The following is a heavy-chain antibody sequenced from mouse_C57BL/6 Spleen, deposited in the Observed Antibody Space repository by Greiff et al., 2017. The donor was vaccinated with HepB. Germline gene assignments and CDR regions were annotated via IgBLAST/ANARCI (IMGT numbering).Heavy chain of an antibody. CDR3: ARGLYYGNYDYAMDY. V-gene: IGHV1-4*01. D-gene: IGHD2-1*01. Sequence: QVQLQQSGAELARPGASVKMSCKASGYTFTSYTMHWVKQRPGQGPEWIGYINPSSGYTKYNQKFKDKATLTADKSSSTAYMQLSSLTSEDSAVYYCARGLYYGNYDYAMDYWGQGTSVTVSS. J-gene: IGHJ4*01. CDR2: INPSSGYT. CDR1: GYTFTSYT.